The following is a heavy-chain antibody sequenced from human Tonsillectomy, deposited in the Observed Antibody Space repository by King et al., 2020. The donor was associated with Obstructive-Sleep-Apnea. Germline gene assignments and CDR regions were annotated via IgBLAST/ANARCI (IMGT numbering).Heavy chain of an antibody. CDR3: ARGTQRYCSGGSCYFRIKYYYGMDV. CDR2: INHIGST. J-gene: IGHJ6*02. V-gene: IGHV4-34*01. D-gene: IGHD2-15*01. CDR1: GGSFSGYF. Sequence: VQLPQWGAGLLKPSETPSLTCAVYGGSFSGYFWTWIRQPPGKGLEWIGEINHIGSTNYNPSVKSRVTISVDMSKNQLSLKVSSVTAADTAVYYCARGTQRYCSGGSCYFRIKYYYGMDVWGQGTTVTVSS.